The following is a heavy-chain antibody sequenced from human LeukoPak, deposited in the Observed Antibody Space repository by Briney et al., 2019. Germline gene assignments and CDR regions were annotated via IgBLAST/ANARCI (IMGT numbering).Heavy chain of an antibody. J-gene: IGHJ6*02. CDR3: AREGELPHYYYYCMDV. CDR1: GYTFTSYG. CDR2: ISAYNGNT. V-gene: IGHV1-18*01. Sequence: GASVKVSCQSSGYTFTSYGISWVRQAPGQGLEWMGWISAYNGNTNYAQKLQGRVTMTTDTSTSTAYMELRSLRSDDTAVYYCAREGELPHYYYYCMDVWGQGTTVTVSS. D-gene: IGHD3-16*01.